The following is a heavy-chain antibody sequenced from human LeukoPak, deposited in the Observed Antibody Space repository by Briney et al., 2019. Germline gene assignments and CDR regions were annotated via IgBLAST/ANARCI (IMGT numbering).Heavy chain of an antibody. D-gene: IGHD5-18*01. CDR1: GYTFTSYW. Sequence: GESLKISCMVPGYTFTSYWIGWVRQMPGKGLEWMGIIYPGDSDTRYSPSFQGQVTISADKSISTAYLQWSSLKASDTAMYYCARHHVDTVMALPDYWGQGTLVTVSS. CDR2: IYPGDSDT. V-gene: IGHV5-51*01. CDR3: ARHHVDTVMALPDY. J-gene: IGHJ4*02.